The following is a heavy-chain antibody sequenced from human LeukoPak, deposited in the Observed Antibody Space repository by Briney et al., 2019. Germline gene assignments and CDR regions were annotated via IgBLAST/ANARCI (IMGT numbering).Heavy chain of an antibody. J-gene: IGHJ4*02. V-gene: IGHV3-48*03. D-gene: IGHD2-2*02. CDR3: ARVSIDIVVVPAAIDY. CDR1: GFTFSSYE. Sequence: GGSLRLSCAASGFTFSSYEMNWVRQAPGKGLEWVSYISSSGSTIYYADSVKGRFTISRDNAKNSLYLQMNSLRAEDTAVYYCARVSIDIVVVPAAIDYWGQGTLVTVSS. CDR2: ISSSGSTI.